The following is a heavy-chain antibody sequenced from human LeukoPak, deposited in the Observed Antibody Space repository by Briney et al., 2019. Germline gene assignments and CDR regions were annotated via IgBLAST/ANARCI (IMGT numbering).Heavy chain of an antibody. J-gene: IGHJ4*02. CDR3: ARSRADLSWVVTHY. CDR2: IYHSGST. Sequence: PSETLSLTCTVSGYSISSGYYWGWIRQPPGKGLEWIGSIYHSGSTYYNPSLKSRVTISVDTSKNQFSLKLSSVTAADTAVYYCARSRADLSWVVTHYWGQGTLVTVSS. CDR1: GYSISSGYY. V-gene: IGHV4-38-2*02. D-gene: IGHD4-23*01.